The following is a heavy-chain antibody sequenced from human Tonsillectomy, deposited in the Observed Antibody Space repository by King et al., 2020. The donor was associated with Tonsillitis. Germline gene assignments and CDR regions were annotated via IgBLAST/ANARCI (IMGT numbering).Heavy chain of an antibody. J-gene: IGHJ4*02. CDR3: AKEAYSSGWYRGMTDY. CDR1: GFTFSSYA. V-gene: IGHV3-23*04. D-gene: IGHD6-19*01. Sequence: VQLVESGGGLVQPGGSLRLSCAASGFTFSSYAMSWVRQAPGKGLEWVSVISGSGGSTYYADSVKGRFTISRDNSKNKLYLQMNSLRAEDTAVYYCAKEAYSSGWYRGMTDYWGQGTPVTVSS. CDR2: ISGSGGST.